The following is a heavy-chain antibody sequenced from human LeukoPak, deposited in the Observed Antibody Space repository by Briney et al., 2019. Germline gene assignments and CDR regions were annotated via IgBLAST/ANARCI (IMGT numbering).Heavy chain of an antibody. D-gene: IGHD3-22*01. V-gene: IGHV5-51*01. J-gene: IGHJ5*02. Sequence: GESLQISCKGSGYSFTSYWIGWVRQMPGKGLEWMGIIYPGDSDTRYSPSFQGQVTISADKSISTAYLQWSSLKASDTAMYYCARGVYYYDSSGYLFWFDPWGQGTLVTVSS. CDR1: GYSFTSYW. CDR2: IYPGDSDT. CDR3: ARGVYYYDSSGYLFWFDP.